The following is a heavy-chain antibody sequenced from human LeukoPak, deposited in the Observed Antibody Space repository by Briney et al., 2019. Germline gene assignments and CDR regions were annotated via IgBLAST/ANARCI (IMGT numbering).Heavy chain of an antibody. CDR2: ISSSGSTI. Sequence: PGGSLRLSCAASGFTFSSYEMNWVRQAPGKGLEWVSYISSSGSTIYYADSVKGRFTISRDNAKNSLYLQMNSLRAEDTAVYYCARVITMVRGVIPELVFDYWGQRTLVTVSS. CDR1: GFTFSSYE. V-gene: IGHV3-48*03. J-gene: IGHJ4*02. CDR3: ARVITMVRGVIPELVFDY. D-gene: IGHD3-10*01.